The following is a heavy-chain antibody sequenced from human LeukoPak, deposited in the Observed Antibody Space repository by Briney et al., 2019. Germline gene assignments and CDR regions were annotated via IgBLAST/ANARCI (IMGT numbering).Heavy chain of an antibody. Sequence: SETLSLTCAVYGGSFSGYYWTWIRQPPGKGLEWIGSIYYSGSTYYNPSLKSRVTISVDTSKNQFSLKLSSVTAADTAVYYCARSYSGYGIWGQGTLVTVSS. CDR2: IYYSGST. CDR3: ARSYSGYGI. J-gene: IGHJ4*02. D-gene: IGHD5-12*01. CDR1: GGSFSGYY. V-gene: IGHV4-34*01.